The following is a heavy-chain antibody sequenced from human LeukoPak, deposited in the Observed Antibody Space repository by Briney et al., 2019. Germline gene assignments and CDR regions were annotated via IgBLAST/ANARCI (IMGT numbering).Heavy chain of an antibody. CDR1: GFTFSSYA. J-gene: IGHJ3*02. V-gene: IGHV3-30-3*02. CDR2: ISYDGSNK. CDR3: AKTLGSHNTFDI. D-gene: IGHD3-10*01. Sequence: PGGSLRLSCAASGFTFSSYAMHWVRQAPGKGLEWVAVISYDGSNKYYADSVKGRFTISRDNSKNTLYLQMNSLRAEDTAVYYCAKTLGSHNTFDIWGQGTMVTVSS.